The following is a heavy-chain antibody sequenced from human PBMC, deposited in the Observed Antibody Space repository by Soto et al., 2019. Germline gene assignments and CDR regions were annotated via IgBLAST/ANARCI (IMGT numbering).Heavy chain of an antibody. Sequence: QVQLVQSGAEVKKPGASVKVSCKAYGYTFTSYAMHWVRQPPGKRLEWMGWINAGNGNTKYSQKFQGRVTITRDTSASTAYMELSSLRSEDTAVYYCAKSATVPAAIAYWGQGTLVTVSS. CDR2: INAGNGNT. J-gene: IGHJ4*02. V-gene: IGHV1-3*01. CDR1: GYTFTSYA. D-gene: IGHD2-2*02. CDR3: AKSATVPAAIAY.